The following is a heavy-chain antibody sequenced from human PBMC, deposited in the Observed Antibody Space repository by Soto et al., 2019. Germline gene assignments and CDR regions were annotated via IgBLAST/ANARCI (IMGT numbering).Heavy chain of an antibody. CDR1: GGSFSGYY. Sequence: SETLSLTCAVYGGSFSGYYWSWIRQPPGKGLEWIGEINHSGSTNYNPSHKSRVTISVDTSKNQFSLKLSSVTAADTAVYYCAGTPPFGVVVVAAGGGYYFDYWGQGTLVTVSS. J-gene: IGHJ4*02. V-gene: IGHV4-34*01. D-gene: IGHD2-15*01. CDR3: AGTPPFGVVVVAAGGGYYFDY. CDR2: INHSGST.